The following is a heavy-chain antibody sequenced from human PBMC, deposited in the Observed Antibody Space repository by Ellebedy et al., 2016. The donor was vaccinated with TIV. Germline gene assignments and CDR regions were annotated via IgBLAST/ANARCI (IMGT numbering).Heavy chain of an antibody. CDR2: ISSSGDRT. Sequence: GESLKISCAASGFTFGDYAMSWVRQAPGKGLEWVSAISSSGDRTYYADSVGGRLTISRDNSKNTLYVQMNSLRAEDTAVYHCAKGFRGSGSHTTDYWGQGTLVTVSS. J-gene: IGHJ4*02. V-gene: IGHV3-23*01. CDR1: GFTFGDYA. CDR3: AKGFRGSGSHTTDY. D-gene: IGHD1-14*01.